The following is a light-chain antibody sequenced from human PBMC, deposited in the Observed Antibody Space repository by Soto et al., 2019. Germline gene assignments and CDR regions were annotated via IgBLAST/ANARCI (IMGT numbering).Light chain of an antibody. CDR2: DAS. Sequence: DIQMSQSPSTLSGSLGDRISVAWGASQSISSWLAWYQQKPGKAPKLLIYDASSLETADPSRLRASGSGTDFTLTISSLEPEDFAVYYCQQRSKFGQGTRLEIK. CDR1: QSISSW. J-gene: IGKJ5*01. V-gene: IGKV1-5*01. CDR3: QQRSK.